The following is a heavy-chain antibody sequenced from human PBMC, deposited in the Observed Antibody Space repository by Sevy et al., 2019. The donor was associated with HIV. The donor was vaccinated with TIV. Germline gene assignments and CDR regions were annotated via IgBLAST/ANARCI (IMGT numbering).Heavy chain of an antibody. D-gene: IGHD6-19*01. CDR3: ARDPNSSGWYNFDY. J-gene: IGHJ4*02. Sequence: GGSLTLSCAASGFTFSSYAMHWVRQAPGKGLEWVAVISYDGSNKYYADSVKGRFTISRDNSKNTLYLQMNSLRAEDTAVYYCARDPNSSGWYNFDYWGQGTLVTVSS. CDR1: GFTFSSYA. V-gene: IGHV3-30*04. CDR2: ISYDGSNK.